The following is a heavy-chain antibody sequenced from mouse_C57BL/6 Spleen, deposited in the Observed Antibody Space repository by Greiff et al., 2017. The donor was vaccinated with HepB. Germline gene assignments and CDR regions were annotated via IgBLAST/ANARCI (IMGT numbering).Heavy chain of an antibody. CDR3: ARYYDGSDY. Sequence: QVQLKQPGAELVKPGASVKLSCKASGYTFTSYWMHWVKQRPGQGLEWIGMIHPNSGSNNYNEKFKSKATLTVDKSSSTAYMQLSSLTSEDSAVYYCARYYDGSDYWGQGTTLTVSS. J-gene: IGHJ2*01. CDR2: IHPNSGSN. V-gene: IGHV1-64*01. CDR1: GYTFTSYW. D-gene: IGHD2-3*01.